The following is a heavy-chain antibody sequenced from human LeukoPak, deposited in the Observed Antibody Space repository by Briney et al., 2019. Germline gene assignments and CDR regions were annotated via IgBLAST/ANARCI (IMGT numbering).Heavy chain of an antibody. J-gene: IGHJ4*02. CDR1: GGTFSSYA. CDR2: IIPIFGTA. V-gene: IGHV1-69*05. CDR3: AMSSSWPEFDY. Sequence: ASVKVSCKASGGTFSSYAISWVRQAPGQGLEWMGGIIPIFGTANYTQKFQGRVTITTDESTSTAYMELSSLRSEDTAVYYCAMSSSWPEFDYWGQGTLVTVSS. D-gene: IGHD6-13*01.